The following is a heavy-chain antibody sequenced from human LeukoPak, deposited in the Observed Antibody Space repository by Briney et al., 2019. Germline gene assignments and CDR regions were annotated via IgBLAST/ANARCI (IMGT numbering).Heavy chain of an antibody. CDR3: ARDRYGDYGPWRYYFDY. CDR2: ISSSSSYI. Sequence: PGGSLRLSCAASGFTFSSYSMNWVRQAPGKGLEWVSSISSSSSYIYYADSVKGRFTISRDNAKNSLYLQMNSLRAEDTAVYYCARDRYGDYGPWRYYFDYWGQGTLVTVSS. CDR1: GFTFSSYS. J-gene: IGHJ4*02. V-gene: IGHV3-21*01. D-gene: IGHD4-17*01.